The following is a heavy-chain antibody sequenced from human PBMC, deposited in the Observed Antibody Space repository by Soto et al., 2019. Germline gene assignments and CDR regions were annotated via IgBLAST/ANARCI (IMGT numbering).Heavy chain of an antibody. V-gene: IGHV3-23*01. D-gene: IGHD6-19*01. J-gene: IGHJ1*01. CDR3: AKPPVAGTLYSEYFQH. CDR2: ISGSGGST. Sequence: EVQLLESGGGLVQPGGSLRLSCAASGFTFSSYAMSWVRQAPGKGLDWVSAISGSGGSTYYADSVKGRFTISRDNSKNTLYLQMNSLRAEDTAVYYCAKPPVAGTLYSEYFQHWGQGTLVTVSS. CDR1: GFTFSSYA.